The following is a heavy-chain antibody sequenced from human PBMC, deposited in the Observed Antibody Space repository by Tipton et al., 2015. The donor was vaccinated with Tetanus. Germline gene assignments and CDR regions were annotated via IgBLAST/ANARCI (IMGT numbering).Heavy chain of an antibody. Sequence: TLSLTCAVYGGSFSGYYWSWIRQPPGKGLEWIGEINHSGSTNYNPSLKSRVTISVDTSKNQFSLKPSSVTAADTAVYYCARGRKYYYDSSGYYYAYYFDYWGQGTLVTVSS. CDR3: ARGRKYYYDSSGYYYAYYFDY. CDR2: INHSGST. D-gene: IGHD3-22*01. V-gene: IGHV4-34*01. J-gene: IGHJ4*02. CDR1: GGSFSGYY.